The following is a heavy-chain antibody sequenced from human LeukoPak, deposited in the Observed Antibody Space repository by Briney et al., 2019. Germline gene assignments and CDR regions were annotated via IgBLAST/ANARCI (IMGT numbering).Heavy chain of an antibody. D-gene: IGHD6-19*01. V-gene: IGHV4-4*07. Sequence: SETLSLTCTVSGGSISSYYWSWIRQPAGKGLEWIGRIYTSGSTNYNPSLKSRVTMSVDTSKNQFSLKLSSVTAADTAVYYCARGDSSGWPDPPHFDYWGQGTLVTVSS. CDR1: GGSISSYY. CDR3: ARGDSSGWPDPPHFDY. J-gene: IGHJ4*02. CDR2: IYTSGST.